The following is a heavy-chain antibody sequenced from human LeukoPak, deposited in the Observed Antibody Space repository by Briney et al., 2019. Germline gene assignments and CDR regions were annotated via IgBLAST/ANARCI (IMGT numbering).Heavy chain of an antibody. V-gene: IGHV2-5*01. CDR2: IYWNDDK. D-gene: IGHD6-6*01. CDR3: AHSGAALPGFDY. CDR1: GGSISSYYW. Sequence: TLSLTCTVSGGSISSYYWSWIRQPPGKALEWLALIYWNDDKRYSPSLKSRLTITKDTSKNQVVLTMTNMDPVDTATYYCAHSGAALPGFDYWGQGTLVTVSS. J-gene: IGHJ4*02.